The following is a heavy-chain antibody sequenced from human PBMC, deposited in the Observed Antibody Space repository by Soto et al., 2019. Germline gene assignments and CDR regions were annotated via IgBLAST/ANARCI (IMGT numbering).Heavy chain of an antibody. CDR2: IKQDGSEK. CDR1: GFTFSSYW. D-gene: IGHD3-3*01. Sequence: EAQLVESGGGLVQPGGSLRLSCAASGFTFSSYWMSWVRQAPGKGLEWVANIKQDGSEKYDVDSVKGRFTISRDNAKNSLYLQMNSLRAEDTAVYYCARDLDLRDFWSGHFGGVWFDPWGQGTLVTVSS. J-gene: IGHJ5*02. V-gene: IGHV3-7*01. CDR3: ARDLDLRDFWSGHFGGVWFDP.